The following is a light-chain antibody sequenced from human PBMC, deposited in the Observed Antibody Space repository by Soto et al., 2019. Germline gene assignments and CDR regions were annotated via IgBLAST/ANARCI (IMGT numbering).Light chain of an antibody. J-gene: IGKJ3*01. CDR2: GAS. Sequence: VLTQSPGTLSLSPGERATLSCRASQSVSNSYLAWYQQKPGQAHRLLIYGASSRATGIPDRFSSSGSGTDFTLNISRLEPEDFAVYYCQRYGNTPFTFGPGTKVDI. V-gene: IGKV3-20*01. CDR3: QRYGNTPFT. CDR1: QSVSNSY.